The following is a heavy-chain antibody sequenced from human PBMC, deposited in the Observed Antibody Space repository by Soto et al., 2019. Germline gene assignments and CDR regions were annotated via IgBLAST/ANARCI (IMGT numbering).Heavy chain of an antibody. Sequence: QVQLVESGGGVVQPGRSLRLSCAASGFTFSSYAMYWVRQAPGKGLEWVAVISYDGSNKYYADSVKGRFTISRDNSKNTLYLQMNSLRAEDTAVYYCARDEIRFSWAYGMDVWGQGTTVTVSS. D-gene: IGHD3-3*01. CDR3: ARDEIRFSWAYGMDV. J-gene: IGHJ6*02. CDR2: ISYDGSNK. CDR1: GFTFSSYA. V-gene: IGHV3-30-3*01.